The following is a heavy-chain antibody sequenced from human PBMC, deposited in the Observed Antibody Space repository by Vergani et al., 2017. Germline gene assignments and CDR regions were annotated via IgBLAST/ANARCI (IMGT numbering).Heavy chain of an antibody. CDR2: IYYSGST. CDR1: GGSISSSSYY. J-gene: IGHJ6*02. D-gene: IGHD6-13*01. CDR3: ATNMPGDSSSWSPDYYYYGMDV. V-gene: IGHV4-39*01. Sequence: QLQLQESGPGLVKPSETLSLTCTVSGGSISSSSYYWGWIRQPPGKGLGWIGSIYYSGSTYYNPSLKSRVTISVDTSKNQFSLKLSSVTAADTAVYYCATNMPGDSSSWSPDYYYYGMDVWGQGTTVTVSS.